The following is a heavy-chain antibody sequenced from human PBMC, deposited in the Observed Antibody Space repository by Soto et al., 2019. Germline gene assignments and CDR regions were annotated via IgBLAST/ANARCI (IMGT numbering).Heavy chain of an antibody. J-gene: IGHJ6*02. CDR2: ISSSSSTI. V-gene: IGHV3-48*02. CDR1: GFTFSSYS. Sequence: GGSLRLSCAASGFTFSSYSMNWVRQAPGKGLEWVSYISSSSSTIYYADSVKGRFTISRDNAKNSLYLQMNSLRDEDTAVYYCARGGYSGYEDYYYYGMDVWGQGTTVTVSS. CDR3: ARGGYSGYEDYYYYGMDV. D-gene: IGHD5-12*01.